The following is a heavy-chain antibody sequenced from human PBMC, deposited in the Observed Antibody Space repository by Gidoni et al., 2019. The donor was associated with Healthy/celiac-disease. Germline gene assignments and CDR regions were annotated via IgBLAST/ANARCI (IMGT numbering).Heavy chain of an antibody. CDR3: ARDRYDFWSGYRGKFDP. D-gene: IGHD3-3*01. V-gene: IGHV1-18*04. CDR2: ISAYNGNT. J-gene: IGHJ5*02. CDR1: GYTFTSYG. Sequence: QVQLVQSGAEVKKPGASVKVSCKASGYTFTSYGISWVRQAPGQGLEWMGWISAYNGNTNYAQKLQGRVTMTTDTSTSTAYMELRSLRSDDTAVYYCARDRYDFWSGYRGKFDPWGQGTLVTVSS.